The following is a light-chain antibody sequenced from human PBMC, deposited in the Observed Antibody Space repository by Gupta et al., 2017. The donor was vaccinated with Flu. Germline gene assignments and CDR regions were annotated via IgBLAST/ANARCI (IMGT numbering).Light chain of an antibody. CDR3: QQYGNSPQT. V-gene: IGKV3-20*01. Sequence: GTRSLSPGERATLSCRASQSVSSSYLAWYRQKPGQAPRLLIYGASSRATGIPDRFSGSGSGTDFTLTISRLEPEDFAVYYCQQYGNSPQTFGQGTKVEIK. J-gene: IGKJ1*01. CDR2: GAS. CDR1: QSVSSSY.